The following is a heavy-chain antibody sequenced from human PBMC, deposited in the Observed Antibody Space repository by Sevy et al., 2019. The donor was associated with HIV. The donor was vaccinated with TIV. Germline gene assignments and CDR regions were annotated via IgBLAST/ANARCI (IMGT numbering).Heavy chain of an antibody. Sequence: GESLKISCKGSGYRFTNYWIGWVRQMPGKGLEWMGIIHPADSDTRYRPSFQGQVTISVDKSISTAYLQWSSLKASDTAMYYCARAVSPGNYSPRDAFAIWGQGTMVTVSS. J-gene: IGHJ3*02. CDR2: IHPADSDT. CDR1: GYRFTNYW. V-gene: IGHV5-51*01. CDR3: ARAVSPGNYSPRDAFAI. D-gene: IGHD1-26*01.